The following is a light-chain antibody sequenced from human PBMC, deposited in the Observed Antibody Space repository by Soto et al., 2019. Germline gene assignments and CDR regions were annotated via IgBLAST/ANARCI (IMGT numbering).Light chain of an antibody. CDR2: DTS. CDR1: TGAVTSGHY. J-gene: IGLJ2*01. CDR3: LLSYSGARV. Sequence: QTVVTQEPSLTVSPGGTVTLTCGSSTGAVTSGHYPYWFQQKPGQAPRTRIYDTSNKHSWTPARFSGSLLGGKAALTLSGAHTEDEAEYYCLLSYSGARVFGGGTKLTVL. V-gene: IGLV7-46*01.